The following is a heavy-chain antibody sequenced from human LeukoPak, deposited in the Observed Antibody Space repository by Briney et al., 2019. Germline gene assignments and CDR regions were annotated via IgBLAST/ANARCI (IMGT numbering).Heavy chain of an antibody. Sequence: GVSLRLSCAASGFTLSNSWMFCVRDPPGKGLKYVSEINNDGSRTIYADSVKCRFTISRDGAENTLFLQMNSLRAEDTAVYFCARGGVSGGFDYWGQGTLVTVSS. CDR1: GFTLSNSW. J-gene: IGHJ4*02. V-gene: IGHV3-74*01. D-gene: IGHD3-10*01. CDR2: INNDGSRT. CDR3: ARGGVSGGFDY.